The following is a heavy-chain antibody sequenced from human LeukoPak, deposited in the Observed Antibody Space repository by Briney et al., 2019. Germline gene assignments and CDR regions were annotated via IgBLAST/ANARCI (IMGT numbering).Heavy chain of an antibody. CDR1: GGSISSYY. CDR2: IYTSGST. Sequence: SETLSLTCTVSGGSISSYYWSWIRQPAGKGLEWIGRIYTSGSTNYNPSLKSRVTMSVDTSKNQFSLKLRSDDTAVYYCARVADTMTTWGQGTLVTVSS. V-gene: IGHV4-4*07. J-gene: IGHJ4*02. D-gene: IGHD3-22*01. CDR3: ARVADTMTT.